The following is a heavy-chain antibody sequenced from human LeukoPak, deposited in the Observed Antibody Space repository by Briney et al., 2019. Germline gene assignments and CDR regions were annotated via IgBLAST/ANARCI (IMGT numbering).Heavy chain of an antibody. V-gene: IGHV3-48*01. CDR2: ISSSSSTI. CDR1: GFTFSTYS. D-gene: IGHD3-22*01. CDR3: ARGSTCYDSSGQVLFDY. Sequence: GGSLRLSCAASGFTFSTYSMNWVRQAPGKGLEWVSYISSSSSTIYYADSVKGRFTISRDNAKNSLYLQMNSLRAEDTAVYYCARGSTCYDSSGQVLFDYWGQGTLVTVSS. J-gene: IGHJ4*02.